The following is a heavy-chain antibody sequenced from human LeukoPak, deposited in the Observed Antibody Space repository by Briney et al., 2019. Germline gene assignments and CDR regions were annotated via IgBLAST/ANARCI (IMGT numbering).Heavy chain of an antibody. CDR1: GASISSYY. D-gene: IGHD3-16*01. CDR2: IYYRGST. CDR3: ARLRGGSEFDY. V-gene: IGHV4-59*01. J-gene: IGHJ4*02. Sequence: PSESLSLTCPVSGASISSYYWSWIRQPPGKGLEWIGYIYYRGSTNYNPSLRSRVTIPVDTSKNQFSLKLSSVTAADTAVYYCARLRGGSEFDYWGQGTLVTVSS.